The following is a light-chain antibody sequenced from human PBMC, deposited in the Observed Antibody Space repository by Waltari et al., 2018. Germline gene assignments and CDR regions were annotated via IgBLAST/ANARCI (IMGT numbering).Light chain of an antibody. CDR1: SSDVGGSNY. Sequence: QSALTQPASVSGSPGQSIAISCTGTSSDVGGSNYVSWYQQYPGKVPKLLIFGVNDRPPGVSDRCSGAKSGNTASLTISGLQAEDEADYYCSSYSITNTRVFGPGTKVTVL. J-gene: IGLJ1*01. CDR2: GVN. CDR3: SSYSITNTRV. V-gene: IGLV2-14*01.